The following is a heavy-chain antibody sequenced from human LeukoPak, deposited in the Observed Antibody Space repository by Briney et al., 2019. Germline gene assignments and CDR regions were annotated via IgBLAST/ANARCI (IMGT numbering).Heavy chain of an antibody. D-gene: IGHD2/OR15-2a*01. Sequence: SVKVSCKASGGTFISYAISWVRQAPGQGVEWMGRIIPIFGTANYAQKFQGRVTITADKSTSTAYMELSSLRSEDTAVYYCAKEPASRLSGYYYMDVWGKGTTVTVSS. V-gene: IGHV1-69*06. CDR1: GGTFISYA. J-gene: IGHJ6*03. CDR3: AKEPASRLSGYYYMDV. CDR2: IIPIFGTA.